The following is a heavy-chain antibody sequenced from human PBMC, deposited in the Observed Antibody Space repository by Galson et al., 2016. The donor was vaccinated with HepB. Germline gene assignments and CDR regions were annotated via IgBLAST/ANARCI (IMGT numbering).Heavy chain of an antibody. CDR2: VKADGSEK. CDR1: GFTFSTYW. D-gene: IGHD3-16*02. Sequence: SLRLSCAASGFTFSTYWVTWVRQAPGKGLEWVANVKADGSEKFYVDSVKGRFTISRDNTQNSLYLQMNSLRADDTAVYYCARIYHDYVWGSYRHVAFDIWGQGTMVTVSS. CDR3: ARIYHDYVWGSYRHVAFDI. J-gene: IGHJ3*02. V-gene: IGHV3-7*01.